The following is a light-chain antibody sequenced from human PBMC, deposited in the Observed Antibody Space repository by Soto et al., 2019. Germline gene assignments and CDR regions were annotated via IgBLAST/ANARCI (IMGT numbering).Light chain of an antibody. CDR2: KDS. CDR1: ALPRQY. V-gene: IGLV3-25*03. CDR3: QSADSRGTYSVI. J-gene: IGLJ2*01. Sequence: SYELTQSPSVSASPGQTARITCSGDALPRQYVYWYQQRPGQAPMLVISKDSERPSGIPERFSGSSSGTTATLTISGVQAGDEADYYCQSADSRGTYSVIFGGGTKLTVL.